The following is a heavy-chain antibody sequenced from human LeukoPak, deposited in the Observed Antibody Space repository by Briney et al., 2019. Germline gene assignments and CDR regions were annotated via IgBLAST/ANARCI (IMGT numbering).Heavy chain of an antibody. J-gene: IGHJ4*02. CDR3: KTAYEILTGTFPYY. CDR2: IRQDGNEE. V-gene: IGHV3-7*01. Sequence: DGSLRLSCGASGFTFSNYWMRWVRQAPGQGLEWVANIRQDGNEEYYVGSVRGRFTISRDNAKNSLYLQMNSLRAEDIFFFKQKTAYEILTGTFPYYWGQGTLVTVSS. CDR1: GFTFSNYW. D-gene: IGHD3-9*01.